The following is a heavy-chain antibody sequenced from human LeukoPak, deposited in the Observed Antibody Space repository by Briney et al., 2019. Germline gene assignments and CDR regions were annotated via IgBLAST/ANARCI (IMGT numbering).Heavy chain of an antibody. V-gene: IGHV6-1*01. CDR3: ARDHLAEPAVSYYFDY. D-gene: IGHD1-14*01. CDR2: TYYRSKWYN. Sequence: SQTLSLTCAISGDSVSSNSAAWNWIRQSPSRGLEWLGRTYYRSKWYNDYAVSVKSRITINPDTSKNQFSLQLNSVTPEDTAVYYCARDHLAEPAVSYYFDYWGQGTLVTVSS. J-gene: IGHJ4*02. CDR1: GDSVSSNSAA.